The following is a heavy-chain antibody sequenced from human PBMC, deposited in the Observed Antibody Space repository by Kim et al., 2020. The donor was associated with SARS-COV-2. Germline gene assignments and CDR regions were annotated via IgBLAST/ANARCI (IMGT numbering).Heavy chain of an antibody. CDR2: GSRT. J-gene: IGHJ4*02. D-gene: IGHD3-16*01. CDR3: ARGSFGDS. Sequence: GSRTKHADYVNGRCTISRDKAKNTLYLQMNSLRAEDTAVYYCARGSFGDSWGQGTLVTVSS. V-gene: IGHV3-74*03.